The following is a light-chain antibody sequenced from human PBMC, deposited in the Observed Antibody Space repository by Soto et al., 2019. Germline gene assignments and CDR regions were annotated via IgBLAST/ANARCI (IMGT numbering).Light chain of an antibody. CDR3: QQYNNWPLT. J-gene: IGKJ1*01. CDR1: QSVGKY. CDR2: DAS. Sequence: EIVMTQSPATLSLSPGERATLSCRASQSVGKYLVWYQQKPGQAPRLLIYDASTRATGIPARFSGSGSGTEFTLTISSLQSEDFAVYYCQQYNNWPLTFGQGTKVDIK. V-gene: IGKV3-15*01.